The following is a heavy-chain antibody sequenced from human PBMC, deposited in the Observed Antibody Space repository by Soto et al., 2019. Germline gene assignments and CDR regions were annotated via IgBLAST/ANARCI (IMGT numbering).Heavy chain of an antibody. D-gene: IGHD3-22*01. CDR2: ISAYNGNT. Sequence: ASVKVSCKASAYKFTKYTMNWVRQAPGQGLEWMGWISAYNGNTNYAQKLQGRVTMTTDTSTSTAYMELRSLRSEDTAVYYCATSGTMIVVVMGAYYYGMDVWG. CDR1: AYKFTKYT. CDR3: ATSGTMIVVVMGAYYYGMDV. J-gene: IGHJ6*02. V-gene: IGHV1-18*01.